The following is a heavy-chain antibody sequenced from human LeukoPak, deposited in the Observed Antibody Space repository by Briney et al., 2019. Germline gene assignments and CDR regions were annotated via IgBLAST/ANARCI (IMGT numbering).Heavy chain of an antibody. CDR1: GGSFSGYY. J-gene: IGHJ5*02. CDR3: ARGGGTPRHFWFDP. Sequence: SETLSLTRAVYGGSFSGYYWSWIRQPPGKGLEWIGEINHSGSTNYNPSLKSRVTISVDTSKNQFSLKLSSVTAADTAVYYCARGGGTPRHFWFDPWGQGTLVTVSS. CDR2: INHSGST. V-gene: IGHV4-34*01. D-gene: IGHD3-16*01.